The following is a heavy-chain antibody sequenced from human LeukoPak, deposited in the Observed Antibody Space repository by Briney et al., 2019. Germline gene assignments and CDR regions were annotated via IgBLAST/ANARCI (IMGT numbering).Heavy chain of an antibody. CDR1: GGSFSGYY. V-gene: IGHV4-34*01. CDR2: INHSGST. CDR3: ARRRKSTDN. D-gene: IGHD1-14*01. J-gene: IGHJ4*02. Sequence: KSSETLSLTCAVYGGSFSGYYWSWIRQPPGKGLEWIGEINHSGSTNYNPSLKSRVTISVDTSKNQFSLKLSSVTAADTAVYYCARRRKSTDNWGQGSLVTVSS.